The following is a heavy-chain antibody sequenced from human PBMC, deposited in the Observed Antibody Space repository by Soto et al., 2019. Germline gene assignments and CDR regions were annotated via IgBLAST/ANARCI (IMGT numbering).Heavy chain of an antibody. D-gene: IGHD2-15*01. CDR1: GGSISSYY. CDR3: ARRCEVVEAQYYYYYMDV. Sequence: SETLSLTCTFSGGSISSYYWSWIRQPPGKGLEWIGYIYYSGSTNYNPSLKSRVTISVDTSKNQFSLKLSSVAAADTAVYYCARRCEVVEAQYYYYYMDVWGKGTTVTVSS. V-gene: IGHV4-59*08. CDR2: IYYSGST. J-gene: IGHJ6*03.